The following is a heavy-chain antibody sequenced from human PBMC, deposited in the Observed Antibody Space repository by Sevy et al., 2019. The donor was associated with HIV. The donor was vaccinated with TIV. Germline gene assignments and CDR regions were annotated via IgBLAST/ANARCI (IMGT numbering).Heavy chain of an antibody. CDR3: ARHAVSSGYYFDY. CDR1: GGSFSGYY. Sequence: SETLSLTCAVYGGSFSGYYWSWIRQPPGKGLEWIGEINHSGSTNYNPSLKSRVTISVDTSKNQFSLKLSSVTAADTAVYYCARHAVSSGYYFDYWGLGTLVTVSS. D-gene: IGHD3-22*01. V-gene: IGHV4-34*01. CDR2: INHSGST. J-gene: IGHJ4*02.